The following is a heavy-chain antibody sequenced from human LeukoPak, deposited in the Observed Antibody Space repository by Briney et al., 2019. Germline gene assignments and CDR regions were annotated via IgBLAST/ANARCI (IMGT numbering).Heavy chain of an antibody. V-gene: IGHV3-33*03. CDR2: IWYDGSKK. CDR1: GFTFSSFG. CDR3: AKDGDGYIDY. D-gene: IGHD7-27*01. Sequence: GGSLRLSCAASGFTFSSFGMHWVRQCPGKGLEWVAVIWYDGSKKYYADSVKGRFTISRDISKSTLYLQMNSLRAEDTALYYCAKDGDGYIDYWGQGTLVTVSS. J-gene: IGHJ4*02.